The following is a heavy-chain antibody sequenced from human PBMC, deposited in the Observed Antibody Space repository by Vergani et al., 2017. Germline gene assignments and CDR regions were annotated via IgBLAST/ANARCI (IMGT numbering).Heavy chain of an antibody. J-gene: IGHJ4*02. D-gene: IGHD3-10*01. CDR1: GYTFTSYY. V-gene: IGHV3-23*04. Sequence: VQLVQSGAVVKKPGASVKVSCKASGYTFTSYYMHWVRQAPGKGLEWVSGISGSGVSAYYTDSVKGRFTISRDNSKNMLFLQMNNLRTEDTAIYYCAKQYFVSGNYLFDYWGQGTLVTVSS. CDR3: AKQYFVSGNYLFDY. CDR2: ISGSGVSA.